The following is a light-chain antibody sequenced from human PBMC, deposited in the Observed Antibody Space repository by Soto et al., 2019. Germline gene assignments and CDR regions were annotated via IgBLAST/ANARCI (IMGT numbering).Light chain of an antibody. CDR3: SSYTLTTTL. CDR2: EVS. J-gene: IGLJ2*01. CDR1: LGIYNY. V-gene: IGLV2-14*01. Sequence: QSALTQPASVSGSPGQSITISCTGGLGIYNYVSWYQQHPGRIPKLLIYEVSNRPSGIPDRFSGSKSGDTASLTIPGLQTEDAADYYCSSYTLTTTLFGGGTKLTVL.